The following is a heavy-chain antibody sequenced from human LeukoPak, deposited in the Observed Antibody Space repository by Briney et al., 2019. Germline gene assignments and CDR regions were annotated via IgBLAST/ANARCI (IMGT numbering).Heavy chain of an antibody. J-gene: IGHJ4*02. Sequence: PGGSLRLSCAASGFTFSSYGMHWVRQAPGKGLEWVAFIRYDGSNKYYADSVKGRFTISRDTSKKILYLQMDSLRPEDTAVYYCAKPLGGSYLFDRWGQGTLVTVSS. CDR2: IRYDGSNK. CDR3: AKPLGGSYLFDR. D-gene: IGHD1-26*01. CDR1: GFTFSSYG. V-gene: IGHV3-30*02.